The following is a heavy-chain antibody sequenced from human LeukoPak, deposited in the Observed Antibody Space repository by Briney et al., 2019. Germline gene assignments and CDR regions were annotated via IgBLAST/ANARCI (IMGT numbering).Heavy chain of an antibody. CDR1: GGSFSGYY. J-gene: IGHJ4*02. CDR3: ARVGRITMVRGVLYYFDY. V-gene: IGHV4-34*01. Sequence: SETLSLTCAVYGGSFSGYYWCWIRQPPGKGLEWIGEINHSGSTNYNPSLKSRVTISVDTSKKQFSLKLSSVTAADTAVYYCARVGRITMVRGVLYYFDYWGQGTLVTVSS. D-gene: IGHD3-10*01. CDR2: INHSGST.